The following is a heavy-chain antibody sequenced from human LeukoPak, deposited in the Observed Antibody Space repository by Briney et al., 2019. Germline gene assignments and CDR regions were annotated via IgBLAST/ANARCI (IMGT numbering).Heavy chain of an antibody. J-gene: IGHJ4*02. Sequence: GGSLRLSCAASGFSFNSDWMDWVRQAPGKGLEWVANIKHDESEKNYLDSVKGRFTISRDNAQNSLYLQMNGLRIEDTAVYYCTRRLDDWGQGTLVTVSS. D-gene: IGHD3-16*01. CDR3: TRRLDD. CDR1: GFSFNSDW. CDR2: IKHDESEK. V-gene: IGHV3-7*01.